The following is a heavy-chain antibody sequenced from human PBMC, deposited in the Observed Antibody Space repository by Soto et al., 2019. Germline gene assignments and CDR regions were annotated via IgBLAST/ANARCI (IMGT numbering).Heavy chain of an antibody. CDR2: IYHSGST. V-gene: IGHV4-4*02. D-gene: IGHD5-12*01. J-gene: IGHJ5*02. Sequence: SEPLSHNCAVSGGATSGSNWWSWVRQPPGKGLEWIGEIYHSGSTNYNPYLKSRVTISVDKSKNQFSLKLSSVTAADTAVYYCARADSGYDSNWFDPWGQGTLVT. CDR1: GGATSGSNW. CDR3: ARADSGYDSNWFDP.